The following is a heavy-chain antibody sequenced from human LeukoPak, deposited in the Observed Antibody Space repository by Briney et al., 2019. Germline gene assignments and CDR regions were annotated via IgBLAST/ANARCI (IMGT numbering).Heavy chain of an antibody. Sequence: GESLKISCKGSGYSFTTFLVGWGLQMPGKGLEWMVIIYPGESDTRYGPSFQGQVTISVDRSISTAYLKWSSLKASDTAIYYCARRGPVAENGYYFDSWGQGTLVTVSS. CDR3: ARRGPVAENGYYFDS. V-gene: IGHV5-51*01. CDR1: GYSFTTFL. D-gene: IGHD2-15*01. J-gene: IGHJ4*02. CDR2: IYPGESDT.